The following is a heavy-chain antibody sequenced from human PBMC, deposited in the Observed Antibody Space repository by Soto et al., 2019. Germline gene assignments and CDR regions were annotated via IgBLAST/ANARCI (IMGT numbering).Heavy chain of an antibody. Sequence: SLRLSCAASGFTFSSYGMHWVRQAPGKGLEWVAVISYDGSNKYYADSVKGRFTISRDNSKNTLYLQMNSLRAEDTAVYYCAKERRASVIVVVPAAIPGMDVWGQGTTVTVSS. CDR1: GFTFSSYG. V-gene: IGHV3-30*18. D-gene: IGHD2-2*02. CDR3: AKERRASVIVVVPAAIPGMDV. CDR2: ISYDGSNK. J-gene: IGHJ6*02.